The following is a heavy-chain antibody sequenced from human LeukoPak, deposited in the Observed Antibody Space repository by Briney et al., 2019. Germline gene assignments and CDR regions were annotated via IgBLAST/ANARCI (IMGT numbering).Heavy chain of an antibody. J-gene: IGHJ4*02. Sequence: PSETLSLTCTVSGGSLSSYYWSWIRQPPGKGLEWIGYIYYSGSTNYNPSLKSRVTISVDTSKNQFSLKLSSVTAADTAVYYCARYSSSYYPTYYFDYWGQGTLVTVSS. CDR3: ARYSSSYYPTYYFDY. D-gene: IGHD6-13*01. CDR1: GGSLSSYY. V-gene: IGHV4-59*01. CDR2: IYYSGST.